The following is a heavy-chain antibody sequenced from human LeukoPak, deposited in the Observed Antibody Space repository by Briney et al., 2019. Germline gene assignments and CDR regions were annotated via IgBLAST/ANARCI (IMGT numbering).Heavy chain of an antibody. CDR3: ARGPGCSSPNCHNWFDP. Sequence: PSETLSLTCTVSGGSISDYYWSWIRQPAGKGLEWIGRIYSGGSTDYNPSLKSRVTMSVDTSRNQFSLKLSSVTAADTAVYYCARGPGCSSPNCHNWFDPWGQGTPVTVSS. CDR1: GGSISDYY. V-gene: IGHV4-4*07. J-gene: IGHJ5*02. CDR2: IYSGGST. D-gene: IGHD2-2*02.